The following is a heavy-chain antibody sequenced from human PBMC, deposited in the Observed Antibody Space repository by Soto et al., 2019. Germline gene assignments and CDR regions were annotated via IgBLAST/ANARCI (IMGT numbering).Heavy chain of an antibody. Sequence: ESGGRLVQPGGSLRLSCAASGFRFSDYSMNWVRQAPGRGLEWVSYISSSSFTIHYADSVEGRFAISRDNAKNSLYLQMNSLRAEDTAVYYCARDYNAFCRGHFYYWGQGALVTVSS. CDR3: ARDYNAFCRGHFYY. CDR2: ISSSSFTI. J-gene: IGHJ4*02. V-gene: IGHV3-48*01. D-gene: IGHD3-3*01. CDR1: GFRFSDYS.